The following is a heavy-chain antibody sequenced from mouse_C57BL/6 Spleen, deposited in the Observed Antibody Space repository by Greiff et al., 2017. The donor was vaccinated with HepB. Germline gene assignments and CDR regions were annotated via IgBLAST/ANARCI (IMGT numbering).Heavy chain of an antibody. CDR3: ARSDYGSRKFFAY. V-gene: IGHV1-55*01. Sequence: QVQLQQPGAELVKPGASVKMSCKASGYTFTSYWITWVKQRPGQGLEWIGDIYPGSGSTNYNEKFKSKATLTVDTSSSTAYMQLSSLTSEDSAVYYCARSDYGSRKFFAYWGQGTLVTVSA. CDR2: IYPGSGST. CDR1: GYTFTSYW. D-gene: IGHD1-1*01. J-gene: IGHJ3*01.